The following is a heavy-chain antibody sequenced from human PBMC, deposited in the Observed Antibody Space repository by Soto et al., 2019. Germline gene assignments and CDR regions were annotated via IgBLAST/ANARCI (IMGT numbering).Heavy chain of an antibody. V-gene: IGHV1-69*13. CDR1: GGTLSDYA. Sequence: SVKVSCKASGGTLSDYAVSWVRQARGQGLEWMGGIMPTVDSANYAQKFQGRLTITADESTSTANMELSSLTSDDTAIYYCAVAAVREILTEQSSGMAAWGQGTTVTVSS. CDR3: AVAAVREILTEQSSGMAA. CDR2: IMPTVDSA. J-gene: IGHJ6*02. D-gene: IGHD3-10*01.